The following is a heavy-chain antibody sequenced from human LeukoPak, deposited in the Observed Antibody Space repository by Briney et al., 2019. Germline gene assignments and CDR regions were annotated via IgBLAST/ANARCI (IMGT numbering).Heavy chain of an antibody. CDR1: GDSVSSNSAA. Sequence: SQTLSLTCAISGDSVSSNSAAWNWLRPSPSIGLEWLGRPYYRSKWYNDYAVSVKSRITINPDTSRNQFSLHLNSVTPEDTAVYYGPRGIAAAGAGGYCCGRDVWRQGTTVTVSS. V-gene: IGHV6-1*01. J-gene: IGHJ6*02. CDR2: PYYRSKWYN. D-gene: IGHD6-13*01. CDR3: PRGIAAAGAGGYCCGRDV.